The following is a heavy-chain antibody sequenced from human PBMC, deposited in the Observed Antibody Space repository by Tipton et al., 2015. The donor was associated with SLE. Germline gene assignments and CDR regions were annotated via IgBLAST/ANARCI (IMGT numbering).Heavy chain of an antibody. V-gene: IGHV1-69*13. J-gene: IGHJ4*02. Sequence: QSGAEVKKPGASVKVSCMASGYAFTRYYLHWVRQAPGQGLEWMGGIIPIFGTENYAQKFQGRVTITADESTGTAYIELSSLRSEDTAVYYCARGLAGDSSNCDYWGQGTLVTVS. D-gene: IGHD3-22*01. CDR3: ARGLAGDSSNCDY. CDR1: GYAFTRYY. CDR2: IIPIFGTE.